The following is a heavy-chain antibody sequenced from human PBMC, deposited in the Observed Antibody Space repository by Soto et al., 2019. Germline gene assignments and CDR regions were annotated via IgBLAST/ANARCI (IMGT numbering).Heavy chain of an antibody. V-gene: IGHV1-3*01. Sequence: ASVKVSCKASGYTFNSHAIHWVRQAPGQRPEWLGWINAGNGNTYYSEKIKGRVTITRDTAATTVNMEMTSLTSENTAIYYCGRDQSGIGYYVDWFDPWGQGTLVTVSS. J-gene: IGHJ5*02. CDR1: GYTFNSHA. CDR3: GRDQSGIGYYVDWFDP. CDR2: INAGNGNT. D-gene: IGHD3-10*02.